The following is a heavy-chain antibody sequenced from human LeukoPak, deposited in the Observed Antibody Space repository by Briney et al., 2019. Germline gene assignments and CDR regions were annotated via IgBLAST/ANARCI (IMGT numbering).Heavy chain of an antibody. V-gene: IGHV4-4*02. CDR3: ARESGAFSPFGF. CDR2: VHLSGAS. CDR1: GGSILSTNW. D-gene: IGHD1-26*01. J-gene: IGHJ4*02. Sequence: SGTLSLTCAVSGGSILSTNWGGWGRQPPGKGLEWIGEVHLSGASNDNPSLKSRVSMSIDKSRNHLSLELTSVTAADTAIYYCARESGAFSPFGFWGQGTLVTVSS.